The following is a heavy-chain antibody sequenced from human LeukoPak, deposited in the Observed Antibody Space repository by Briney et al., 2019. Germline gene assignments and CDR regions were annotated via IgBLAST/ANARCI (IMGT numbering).Heavy chain of an antibody. CDR3: ASTTGDRDY. V-gene: IGHV3-21*01. J-gene: IGHJ4*02. D-gene: IGHD7-27*01. CDR1: GFTFSSYG. CDR2: ISGSSTYI. Sequence: GGSLRLSCAASGFTFSSYGMHWVRQAPGKGLEWVSYISGSSTYIYYVDSLKGRFTISRDNAKNSLYLQMNSLRVEDTAVYYCASTTGDRDYWGQGTLVNVSS.